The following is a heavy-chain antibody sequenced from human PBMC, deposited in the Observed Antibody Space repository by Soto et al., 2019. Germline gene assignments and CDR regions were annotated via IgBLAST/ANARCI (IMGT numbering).Heavy chain of an antibody. J-gene: IGHJ5*02. D-gene: IGHD6-13*01. Sequence: QVQLVQSGAEVKKPGASVKVSCKASGYTFTSYDINWVRQATGQGLEWMGWMNPNSGNTGYAQKFQGRVTMTRNTSISTAYMELSGLRSEDTAVYYCAIRVWGQQLVNFDPWGQGTLVTVSS. V-gene: IGHV1-8*01. CDR2: MNPNSGNT. CDR1: GYTFTSYD. CDR3: AIRVWGQQLVNFDP.